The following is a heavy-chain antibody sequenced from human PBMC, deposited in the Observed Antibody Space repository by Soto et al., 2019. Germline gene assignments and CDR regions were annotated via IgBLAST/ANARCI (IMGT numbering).Heavy chain of an antibody. CDR1: GGSISSGGYY. V-gene: IGHV4-31*03. D-gene: IGHD3-10*01. Sequence: PSETLSLTCTFSGGSISSGGYYWSWIRQHPGKGLEWIGYIYYSGSTYYNPSLKSRVTLSVDTSKNQFSLKLSSVTAADTAVYYCARGQKYYYDSVAFDIWGQGTMVTVSS. J-gene: IGHJ3*02. CDR2: IYYSGST. CDR3: ARGQKYYYDSVAFDI.